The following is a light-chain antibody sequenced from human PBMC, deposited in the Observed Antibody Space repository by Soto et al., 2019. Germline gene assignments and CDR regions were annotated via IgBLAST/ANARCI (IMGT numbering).Light chain of an antibody. CDR3: QQYDSSPRT. V-gene: IGKV3-20*01. CDR2: GVS. J-gene: IGKJ1*01. Sequence: EMVLTQSPDTLSLSPGESASLSCRASQTMRSSHLAWYQQKPGQAPRLLISGVSNRATGIPDRFSGSGSGTDFTLTISRLEPEDVAVYYCQQYDSSPRTFGQGTKV. CDR1: QTMRSSH.